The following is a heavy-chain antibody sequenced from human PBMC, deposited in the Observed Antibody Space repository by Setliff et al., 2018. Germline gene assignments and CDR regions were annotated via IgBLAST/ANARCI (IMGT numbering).Heavy chain of an antibody. J-gene: IGHJ6*03. CDR2: ISGYNGNT. D-gene: IGHD3-10*01. CDR1: GYTFISYG. Sequence: ASVKVSCKTSGYTFISYGISWVRQAPGQGLEWMGWISGYNGNTDYAQNFQGRVTMTTDTSTRTTYMELRSLRSDDTAVYYCARVFFGVNDGLYHYFYMDIWGKGTTVTVSS. CDR3: ARVFFGVNDGLYHYFYMDI. V-gene: IGHV1-18*01.